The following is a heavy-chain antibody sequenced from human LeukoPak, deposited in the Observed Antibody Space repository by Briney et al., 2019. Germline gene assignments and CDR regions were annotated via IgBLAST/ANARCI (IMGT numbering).Heavy chain of an antibody. CDR1: GGSISSGDYY. V-gene: IGHV4-30-4*01. CDR3: AVLYGDYPNWFDP. J-gene: IGHJ5*02. CDR2: IYYSAST. D-gene: IGHD4-17*01. Sequence: SETLSLTCTVSGGSISSGDYYWSWIRQPPGKGLEWIGYIYYSASTYYNPSLKSRVTISVDTSKNQFSLKLSSVTAADTAVYYCAVLYGDYPNWFDPWGQGTLVTVSS.